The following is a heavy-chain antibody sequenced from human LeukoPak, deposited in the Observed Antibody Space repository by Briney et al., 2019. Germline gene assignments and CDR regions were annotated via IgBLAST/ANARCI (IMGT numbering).Heavy chain of an antibody. J-gene: IGHJ4*02. CDR1: GFTFSSYA. Sequence: AGGSLRLSCAASGFTFSSYAMSWVRQAPGKGLEWVSAISGSGGSTYYADSVKGRFTISRDNSKNTLYLQMNSLRAEDTAVYYCAKDGGWLQLGFYWGQGTLVTVSS. CDR3: AKDGGWLQLGFY. V-gene: IGHV3-23*01. D-gene: IGHD5-24*01. CDR2: ISGSGGST.